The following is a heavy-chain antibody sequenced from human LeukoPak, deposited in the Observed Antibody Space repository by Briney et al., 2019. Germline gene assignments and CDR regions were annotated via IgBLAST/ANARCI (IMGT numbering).Heavy chain of an antibody. CDR2: IWYDGSNK. CDR3: ARDPYLSGWLRFSSFGGMDV. J-gene: IGHJ6*02. CDR1: GFTFSSYG. Sequence: GGSLKLSCAASGFTFSSYGMHWVRQAPGKGLEWVAVIWYDGSNKYYADSVKGRFTISRDNSKNTLYLQMNSLRAEDTAVYYCARDPYLSGWLRFSSFGGMDVWGQGTTVTVSS. V-gene: IGHV3-33*01. D-gene: IGHD5-12*01.